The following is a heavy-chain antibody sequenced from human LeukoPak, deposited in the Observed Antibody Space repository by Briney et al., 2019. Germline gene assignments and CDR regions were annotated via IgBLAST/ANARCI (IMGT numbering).Heavy chain of an antibody. D-gene: IGHD3-22*01. J-gene: IGHJ3*02. CDR1: GFAFDDYG. V-gene: IGHV3-20*04. CDR2: INWNGGST. Sequence: PGGSLILSCAASGFAFDDYGMSWVRQAPGKGLEWVSGINWNGGSTGYADSVKGRFTISRDNSKNTLYLQMNSLRAEDTAVYYCAKGDYYDSSGYYPDAAFDIWGQGTMVTVSS. CDR3: AKGDYYDSSGYYPDAAFDI.